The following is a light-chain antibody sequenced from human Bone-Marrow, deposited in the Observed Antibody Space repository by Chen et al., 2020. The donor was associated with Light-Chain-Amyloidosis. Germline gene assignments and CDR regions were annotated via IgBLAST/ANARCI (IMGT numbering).Light chain of an antibody. Sequence: SYELTQPPSVSVSPGPTARITCSGDDLPTKYAYWYQQKPGQAPVLVIHRETERPSGISGRFSGSSSGTTATLTISGVQAEDEADYHCQSADSSGTYEVIFGGGTKLTVL. V-gene: IGLV3-25*03. J-gene: IGLJ2*01. CDR1: DLPTKY. CDR2: RET. CDR3: QSADSSGTYEVI.